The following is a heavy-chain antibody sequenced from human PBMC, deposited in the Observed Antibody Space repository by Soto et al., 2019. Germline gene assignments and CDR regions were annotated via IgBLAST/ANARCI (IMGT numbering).Heavy chain of an antibody. D-gene: IGHD6-19*01. CDR1: GFTFDDYA. CDR2: VSWNSGSI. Sequence: EVQLVESGGGLVQPGRSLSLSCAASGFTFDDYAMHWVRQAPGKGLEWVSGVSWNSGSIGYADSVKGRFTISRDNAKNSLYLQMNSLIAEDTALYYCAKAGYSSGWNYYYYGMDVWGQGTTVTVS. V-gene: IGHV3-9*01. CDR3: AKAGYSSGWNYYYYGMDV. J-gene: IGHJ6*02.